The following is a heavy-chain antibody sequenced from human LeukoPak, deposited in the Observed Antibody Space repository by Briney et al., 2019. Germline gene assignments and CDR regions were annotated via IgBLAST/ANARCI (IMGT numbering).Heavy chain of an antibody. CDR1: GGSVSSGSYY. V-gene: IGHV4-61*01. Sequence: PSETLSLTCTVSGGSVSSGSYYWSWIRQPPGKGLEWIGYIYYSGSTNYNPSLKSRVTISVDTSKNQFSLKLSSVTAADTAVYYCARDETEYYYGSGSYYPHYFDYWGQGTLVTVSS. J-gene: IGHJ4*02. D-gene: IGHD3-10*01. CDR2: IYYSGST. CDR3: ARDETEYYYGSGSYYPHYFDY.